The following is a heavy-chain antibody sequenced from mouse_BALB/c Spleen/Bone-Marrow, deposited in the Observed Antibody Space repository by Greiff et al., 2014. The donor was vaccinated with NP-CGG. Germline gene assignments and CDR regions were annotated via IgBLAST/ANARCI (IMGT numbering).Heavy chain of an antibody. CDR2: IRSGGSYT. CDR3: ARHRDAMDY. V-gene: IGHV5-6*01. Sequence: EVKLMESGGDLVKPGGTLKLSCAASGFTFSSYGMSWVRQTPDKRLEWVATIRSGGSYTYYPDSVKGRFTISRDNAKNTLYLRMSSLKSEDTAMYYCARHRDAMDYWGQGTSVTVSS. CDR1: GFTFSSYG. D-gene: IGHD3-3*01. J-gene: IGHJ4*01.